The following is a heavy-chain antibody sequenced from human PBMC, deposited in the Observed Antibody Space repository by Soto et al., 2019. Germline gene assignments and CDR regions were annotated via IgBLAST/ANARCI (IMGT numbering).Heavy chain of an antibody. J-gene: IGHJ4*02. D-gene: IGHD3-16*02. Sequence: GGSLRLSCAASGFTFSNYSMNWIRQAPGKGLEWVASISKTGDTIYYADSVKGRFTISRDDAKNSLFLQMNGLRDEDTAVYYCATRIQKVISTSVDYWGQGTLVTVSS. CDR2: ISKTGDTI. V-gene: IGHV3-48*02. CDR3: ATRIQKVISTSVDY. CDR1: GFTFSNYS.